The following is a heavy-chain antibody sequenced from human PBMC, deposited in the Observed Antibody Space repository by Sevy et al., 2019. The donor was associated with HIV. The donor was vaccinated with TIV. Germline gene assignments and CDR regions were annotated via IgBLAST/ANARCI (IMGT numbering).Heavy chain of an antibody. CDR3: AKDINRGCDGVNCYSYYYYFYGLDV. J-gene: IGHJ6*02. CDR2: VSWNSRYI. CDR1: GFPFNDHA. D-gene: IGHD2-21*01. Sequence: GGSLRLSCAASGFPFNDHAMHWVRQVPGKGLEWVSGVSWNSRYIGYAGSVKGRFTISRENARHFLYLEMNSLRPEDTALYYCAKDINRGCDGVNCYSYYYYFYGLDVWGQGTTVTVSS. V-gene: IGHV3-9*01.